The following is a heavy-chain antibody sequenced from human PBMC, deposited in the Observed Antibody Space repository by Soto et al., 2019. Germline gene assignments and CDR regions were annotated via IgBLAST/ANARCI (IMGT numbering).Heavy chain of an antibody. CDR1: GFTFDDYG. CDR2: INWNGGST. Sequence: GGSLRLSCAASGFTFDDYGMSWVRQAPGKGLEWVSGINWNGGSTGYADSVKGRFTISRDNAKNSLFLQMSGLRVEDTAVYYCATANTPYAFDLWGQGTRVTLAS. CDR3: ATANTPYAFDL. J-gene: IGHJ3*01. V-gene: IGHV3-20*04.